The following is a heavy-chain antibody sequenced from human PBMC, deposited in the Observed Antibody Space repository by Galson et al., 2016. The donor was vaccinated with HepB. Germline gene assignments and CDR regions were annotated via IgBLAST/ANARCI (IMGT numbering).Heavy chain of an antibody. J-gene: IGHJ4*02. CDR1: GGSISSSTYY. CDR2: IYYSGTT. CDR3: ATSPSDSSGDSPIHY. D-gene: IGHD3-22*01. V-gene: IGHV4-39*07. Sequence: SETLSLTCTVSGGSISSSTYYWGWIRQPPGNGLEWLATIYYSGTTYHTPSLNRPATISADTSENQYSLRLTSVTAADSAVYYCATSPSDSSGDSPIHYWGQGTLVTVSS.